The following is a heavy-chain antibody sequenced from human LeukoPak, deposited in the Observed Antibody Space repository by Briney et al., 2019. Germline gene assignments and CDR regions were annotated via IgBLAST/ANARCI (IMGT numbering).Heavy chain of an antibody. J-gene: IGHJ1*01. Sequence: GGSLRLSCAASGFTFSSYWMSWVRQAPGKGLEWVANIKQDGSEKYYVDSVKGRFTISRDNAKNSLYLQMNSLRAEDTAVYYCARELVTATAEYFQHWGQGTLVTVSS. D-gene: IGHD2-21*02. V-gene: IGHV3-7*01. CDR1: GFTFSSYW. CDR2: IKQDGSEK. CDR3: ARELVTATAEYFQH.